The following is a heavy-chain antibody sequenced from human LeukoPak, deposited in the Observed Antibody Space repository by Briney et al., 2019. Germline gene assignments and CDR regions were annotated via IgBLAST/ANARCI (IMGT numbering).Heavy chain of an antibody. V-gene: IGHV4-4*07. D-gene: IGHD4-23*01. CDR1: GGSISGYY. CDR2: IYTSGST. J-gene: IGHJ6*03. CDR3: AREIGGTTDYYYYYYMDV. Sequence: PSETLSLTCTVSGGSISGYYWSWIRQPAGKGLEWIGRIYTSGSTNYNPSLKSRVTISVDTSKNQFSLKLSSVTAADTAVYYCAREIGGTTDYYYYYYMDVWGKGTTVTVSS.